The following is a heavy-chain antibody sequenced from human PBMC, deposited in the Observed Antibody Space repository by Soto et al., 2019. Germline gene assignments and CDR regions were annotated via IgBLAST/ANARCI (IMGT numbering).Heavy chain of an antibody. CDR3: ASVDTDMKLINWFDP. Sequence: LSLSCAVSGGSISSSNGWSWVRQPPVKGLEWIGEIYHSGSTNYNPSLKSRVTIAVAQSKNQFSLKLRPVTAADTAVYYCASVDTDMKLINWFDPWGQGTLLTVSS. D-gene: IGHD1-1*01. CDR2: IYHSGST. J-gene: IGHJ5*02. CDR1: GGSISSSNG. V-gene: IGHV4-4*02.